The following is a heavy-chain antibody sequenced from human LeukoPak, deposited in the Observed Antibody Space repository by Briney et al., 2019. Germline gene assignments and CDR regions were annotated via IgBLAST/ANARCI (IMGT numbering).Heavy chain of an antibody. V-gene: IGHV3-23*01. D-gene: IGHD2-2*01. CDR3: AKHIVVVPAAGDYFDY. CDR1: GFTFSSYA. Sequence: GGSLRLSCAASGFTFSSYAMSWVRQAPGKGLEWVSAISGSGGSTYYADSVKGRFTISRDNSKNTLYLQMNSLRAEDTAVYYCAKHIVVVPAAGDYFDYWGQGTLVTVSS. J-gene: IGHJ4*02. CDR2: ISGSGGST.